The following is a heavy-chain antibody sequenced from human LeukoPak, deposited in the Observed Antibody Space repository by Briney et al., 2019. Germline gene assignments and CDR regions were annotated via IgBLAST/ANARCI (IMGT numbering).Heavy chain of an antibody. J-gene: IGHJ2*01. Sequence: PSGTLPLTCTVSGYSISSGYYWAWIRQPPGKGLEWIGSIYHSGNTYYNPSLKSRVTISVDTSKNQFSLKLSSVTAADTAVYYCAREGIVDTAMVAKAYWYFDVWGRGTLVTVSS. CDR3: AREGIVDTAMVAKAYWYFDV. D-gene: IGHD5-18*01. V-gene: IGHV4-38-2*02. CDR2: IYHSGNT. CDR1: GYSISSGYY.